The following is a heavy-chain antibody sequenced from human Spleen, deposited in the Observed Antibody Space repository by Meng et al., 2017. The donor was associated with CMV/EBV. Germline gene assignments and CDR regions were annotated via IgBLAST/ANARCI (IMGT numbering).Heavy chain of an antibody. CDR3: ARSGSGNYEGWFDP. J-gene: IGHJ5*02. Sequence: SGYILTSYYVPWVRQAPGQGLEWMGMIDPFDGNTRYAQKFQGRLTMTGDTSRTTAYMELSSLRFEDTAVYYCARSGSGNYEGWFDPWGQGSLVTVSS. CDR2: IDPFDGNT. D-gene: IGHD3-10*01. V-gene: IGHV1-46*01. CDR1: GYILTSYY.